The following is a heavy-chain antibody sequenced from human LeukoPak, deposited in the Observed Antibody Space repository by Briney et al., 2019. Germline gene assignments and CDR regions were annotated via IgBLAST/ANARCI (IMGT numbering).Heavy chain of an antibody. CDR2: FSGSGDNT. CDR3: AKLYYDILTGYPYYFDY. V-gene: IGHV3-23*01. CDR1: GFIFSNYA. Sequence: GGSLRLSCAASGFIFSNYAMSWVRHAPGEGLECVSTFSGSGDNTYYADSVKGRFTISRDNSKNTLYLQMNSLRAEDTAIYYCAKLYYDILTGYPYYFDYWGQGTLVTVSS. J-gene: IGHJ4*02. D-gene: IGHD3-9*01.